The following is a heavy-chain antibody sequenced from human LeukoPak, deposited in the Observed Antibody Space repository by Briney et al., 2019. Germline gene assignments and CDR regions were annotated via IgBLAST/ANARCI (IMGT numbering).Heavy chain of an antibody. CDR3: TAIREYCDSAGSYSPYFYYYMDV. V-gene: IGHV3-15*01. CDR2: IKTKQDGGTT. Sequence: PGGSLRLACAASGFTFGNSCMNWVRQAPGKGLEWVGRIKTKQDGGTTDYATPVKGRFTISRDDSRNTFYLQMSSLRTDDTAIFYCTAIREYCDSAGSYSPYFYYYMDVWGKGNTVAVSS. J-gene: IGHJ6*03. CDR1: GFTFGNSC. D-gene: IGHD2/OR15-2a*01.